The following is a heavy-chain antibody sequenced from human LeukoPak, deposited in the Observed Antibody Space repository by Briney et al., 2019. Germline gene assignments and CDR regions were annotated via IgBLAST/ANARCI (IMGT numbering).Heavy chain of an antibody. V-gene: IGHV3-66*01. CDR3: ARDEPSPDSRDFDY. D-gene: IGHD3-22*01. Sequence: GGSLRLSCAASRFTFSNYAMNWVRQAPGKGLEWVSVIYSDGSTYYADSVKGRFTISRDNSKNTLYLQMNSLRAEDTAVYYCARDEPSPDSRDFDYWGQGTLVTVSS. CDR1: RFTFSNYA. CDR2: IYSDGST. J-gene: IGHJ4*02.